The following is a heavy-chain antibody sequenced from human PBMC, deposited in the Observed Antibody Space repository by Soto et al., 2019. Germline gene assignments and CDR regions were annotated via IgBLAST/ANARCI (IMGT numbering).Heavy chain of an antibody. J-gene: IGHJ3*02. V-gene: IGHV4-31*03. CDR2: IYYSGST. D-gene: IGHD3-22*01. CDR3: ARAIGHYYDSATPDAFDI. Sequence: SETLSLTCTVSGGSISSGGYYWSWIRQHPGKGLEWIGYIYYSGSTYYNPSLKSRVTISVDTSKNQFSLKLSSVTAADTAVYYCARAIGHYYDSATPDAFDIWGQGTMVTVSS. CDR1: GGSISSGGYY.